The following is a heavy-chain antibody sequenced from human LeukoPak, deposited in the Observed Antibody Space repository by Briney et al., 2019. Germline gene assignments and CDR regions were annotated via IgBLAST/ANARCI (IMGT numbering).Heavy chain of an antibody. Sequence: PGGSLRLSCAASGFTFSSYSMNWVRQAPGKGLEWVSYISSSSSTIYYADSVKGRFTISRDNAKNSLYLQMNSLRAEDTAAYYCARDSWSYYYDSSGYRGGQGTLVTVSS. CDR3: ARDSWSYYYDSSGYR. D-gene: IGHD3-22*01. CDR2: ISSSSSTI. V-gene: IGHV3-48*01. CDR1: GFTFSSYS. J-gene: IGHJ1*01.